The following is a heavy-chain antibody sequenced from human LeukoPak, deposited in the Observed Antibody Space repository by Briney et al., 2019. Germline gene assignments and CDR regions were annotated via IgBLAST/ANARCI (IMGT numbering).Heavy chain of an antibody. J-gene: IGHJ5*02. CDR3: ARGYYDYVWGSYRSEGDWFDP. D-gene: IGHD3-16*02. V-gene: IGHV1-69*05. CDR1: GGTFSSYA. Sequence: SVKVSCKASGGTFSSYAISWVRQAPGQGLEWTGGIIPIFGTANYAQKFQGRVTITTDESTSTAYMELSSLRSEDTAVYYCARGYYDYVWGSYRSEGDWFDPWGQGTLVTVSS. CDR2: IIPIFGTA.